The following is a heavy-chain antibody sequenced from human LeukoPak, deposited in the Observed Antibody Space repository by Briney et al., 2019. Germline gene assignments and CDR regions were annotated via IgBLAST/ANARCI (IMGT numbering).Heavy chain of an antibody. CDR2: ISGSGGST. J-gene: IGHJ4*02. V-gene: IGHV3-23*01. D-gene: IGHD3-22*01. Sequence: GGSLRLSCAASGFTFSSYAMSWVRQAPGKGLEWVSAISGSGGSTYYADSVKGRFTISRDNSKNTLYLQLNSLRAEDTAVYYCAKDQVLGYYYDSSGYDYWGQGTLVTVSS. CDR3: AKDQVLGYYYDSSGYDY. CDR1: GFTFSSYA.